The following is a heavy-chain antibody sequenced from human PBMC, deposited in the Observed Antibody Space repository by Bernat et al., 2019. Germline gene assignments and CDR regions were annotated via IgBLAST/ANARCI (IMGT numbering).Heavy chain of an antibody. Sequence: QVQLQQWGAGLLKPSETLSLTCAVYGGSFSGYYWSWIRQPPGKVLEWIGEINHSGSTNYNPSLKSRVTISVDTSKNQFSLKLSSVTAADTAVYYCARAPRGYSGYVGLYYFDYWGQGTLVTVSS. J-gene: IGHJ4*02. CDR1: GGSFSGYY. CDR3: ARAPRGYSGYVGLYYFDY. CDR2: INHSGST. V-gene: IGHV4-34*01. D-gene: IGHD5-12*01.